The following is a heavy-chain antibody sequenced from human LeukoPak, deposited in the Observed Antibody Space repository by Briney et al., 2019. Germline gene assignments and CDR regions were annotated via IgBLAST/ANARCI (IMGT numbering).Heavy chain of an antibody. Sequence: GGSLRLSCAASGFTFSSYVMNWVRLAPGKGLEWVSVISTSGGTTYYADSVKGRFTMSRDNSKNTLYLQMNSLRAEDTAVYYCAKTMYPGDWYRGFDYWGRGTLVTVSS. V-gene: IGHV3-23*01. J-gene: IGHJ4*02. CDR1: GFTFSSYV. CDR2: ISTSGGTT. CDR3: AKTMYPGDWYRGFDY. D-gene: IGHD6-19*01.